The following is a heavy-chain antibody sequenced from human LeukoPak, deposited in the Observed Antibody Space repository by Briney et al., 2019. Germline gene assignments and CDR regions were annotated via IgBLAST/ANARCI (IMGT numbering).Heavy chain of an antibody. Sequence: GRSLRLSCAASGFTFSSYGMHWVRQAPGKGLEWVAVISYDGSNKYYADSVKGRFTISRDNSKNTLYLQMNSLRAEDTAVYYCARPYSGRKDNYFDYWGQGTLVTVSS. CDR3: ARPYSGRKDNYFDY. D-gene: IGHD5-12*01. J-gene: IGHJ4*02. V-gene: IGHV3-30*03. CDR2: ISYDGSNK. CDR1: GFTFSSYG.